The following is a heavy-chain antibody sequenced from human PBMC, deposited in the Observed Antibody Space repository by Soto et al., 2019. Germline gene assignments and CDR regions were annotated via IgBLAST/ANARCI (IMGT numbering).Heavy chain of an antibody. Sequence: GGSLRLSCAASGFTFSSYAMHWVRQAPGKGLEYVSAISSNGGSTYYADSVKGRFTISRDNSKNTLYLQMGSLRAEDMAVYYCARGTFSIVGATDYWGQGTLVTVS. D-gene: IGHD1-26*01. J-gene: IGHJ4*02. CDR2: ISSNGGST. CDR1: GFTFSSYA. V-gene: IGHV3-64*02. CDR3: ARGTFSIVGATDY.